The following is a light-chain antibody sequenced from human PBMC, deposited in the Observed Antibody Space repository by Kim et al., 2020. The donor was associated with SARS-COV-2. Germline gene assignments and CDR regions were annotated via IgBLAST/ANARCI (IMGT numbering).Light chain of an antibody. J-gene: IGKJ1*01. V-gene: IGKV3-15*01. CDR3: QQYNEWRT. CDR2: GAS. Sequence: SVSPGERATLSCRASQSVGSDLAWFQQKPGLPPRLRIYGASSRATGIPARFSGSGSGTEFTLTISGLQSDDFAVYYCQQYNEWRTFGQGTKVDIK. CDR1: QSVGSD.